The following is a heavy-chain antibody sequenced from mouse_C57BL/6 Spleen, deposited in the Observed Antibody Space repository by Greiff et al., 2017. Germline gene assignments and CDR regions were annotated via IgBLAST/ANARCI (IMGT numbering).Heavy chain of an antibody. Sequence: QVQLQQSGAELVRPGASVKLSCKASGYTFTDYYINWVKQRPGQGLEWIARIYPGSGNTYYNEKFKGKGTLTAEKSSSTAYMQLSSLTSEDSAVYFCARCDGYYFDYWGQGTSHSLL. CDR2: IYPGSGNT. D-gene: IGHD2-3*01. V-gene: IGHV1-76*01. CDR3: ARCDGYYFDY. J-gene: IGHJ2*01. CDR1: GYTFTDYY.